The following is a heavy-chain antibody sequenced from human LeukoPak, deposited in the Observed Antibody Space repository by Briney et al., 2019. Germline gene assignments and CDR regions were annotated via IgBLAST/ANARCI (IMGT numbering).Heavy chain of an antibody. D-gene: IGHD2-15*01. CDR3: ARLGYCSGGSCPPDGMDV. Sequence: SETLSLTCTVSGGSISSSSYYWSWIRQPPGKGLEWIGEINHSGSTNYNPSLKSRVTISVDTSKNQFSLKLSSVTAADTAVYYCARLGYCSGGSCPPDGMDVWGQGTTVTVSS. CDR1: GGSISSSSYY. V-gene: IGHV4-39*07. CDR2: INHSGST. J-gene: IGHJ6*02.